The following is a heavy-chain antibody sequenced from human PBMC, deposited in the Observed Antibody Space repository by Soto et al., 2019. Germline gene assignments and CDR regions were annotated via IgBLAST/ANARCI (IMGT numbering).Heavy chain of an antibody. V-gene: IGHV3-33*01. CDR2: IWYDGSNK. Sequence: GSLRLSCAASGSTFISYGIHFFRQAPCKWLEWVAVIWYDGSNKYYADSVKGRFTISRDNSKNTLYLQMNSLRAEDTAVYYCARGKYRERMDVWGQGTTVTVSS. CDR1: GSTFISYG. D-gene: IGHD2-2*01. CDR3: ARGKYRERMDV. J-gene: IGHJ6*02.